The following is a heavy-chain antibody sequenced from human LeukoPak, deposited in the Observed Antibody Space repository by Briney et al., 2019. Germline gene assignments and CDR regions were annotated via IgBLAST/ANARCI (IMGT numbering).Heavy chain of an antibody. V-gene: IGHV3-48*02. Sequence: PGGSLRPSCAASGFTFSSYSMSWFRQAAGRGLGWVSYIHISRDGFYYADSVAGRFTISRDDAKNSVSLQMNSLRDDDTAVYYCARDSQWSFDYWGQGTLVTVSS. J-gene: IGHJ4*02. D-gene: IGHD6-19*01. CDR1: GFTFSSYS. CDR3: ARDSQWSFDY. CDR2: IHISRDGF.